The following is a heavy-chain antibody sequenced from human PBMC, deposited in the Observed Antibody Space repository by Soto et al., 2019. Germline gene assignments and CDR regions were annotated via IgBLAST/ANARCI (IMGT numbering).Heavy chain of an antibody. CDR3: ARDLLTHYYDSSGYYYGESDY. Sequence: SVKVSCKTSGFTFSSSAVHWVRQARGHRLQWIGWIDVGSANANYAQKLQGRVTMTTDTSTSTAYMELRSLRSDDTAVYYCARDLLTHYYDSSGYYYGESDYWGKGTLVTVSS. CDR1: GFTFSSSA. CDR2: IDVGSANA. J-gene: IGHJ4*02. D-gene: IGHD3-22*01. V-gene: IGHV1-58*01.